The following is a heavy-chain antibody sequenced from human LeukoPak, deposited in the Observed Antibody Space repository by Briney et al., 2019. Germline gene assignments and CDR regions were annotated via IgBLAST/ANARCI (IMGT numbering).Heavy chain of an antibody. D-gene: IGHD2-2*01. V-gene: IGHV3-9*01. CDR1: GFTLDDYA. J-gene: IGHJ6*02. CDR2: ITWNTGNI. Sequence: GGSLRLSCAASGFTLDDYAMHWVRQAPGKGLEWVSGITWNTGNIGYADSVKGRFTISRDNAKNSLYLQMNSLRVEDTALYYCAKAPAYYFYGMDVWGQGTTVAVSS. CDR3: AKAPAYYFYGMDV.